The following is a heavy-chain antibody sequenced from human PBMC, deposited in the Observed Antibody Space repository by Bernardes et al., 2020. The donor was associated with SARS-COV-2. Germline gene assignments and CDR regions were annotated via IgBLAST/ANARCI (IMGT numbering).Heavy chain of an antibody. CDR1: GFTFSSYG. J-gene: IGHJ4*02. CDR2: ISYDGSNK. CDR3: ARDGGHWFGELLMDY. D-gene: IGHD3-10*01. Sequence: GGSLRLSCAASGFTFSSYGMHWVRQAPGKGLEWVAVISYDGSNKYYADSVKGRFTISRDNSKNTLYLQMNSLRAEDTAVYYCARDGGHWFGELLMDYWGQGTLVTVSS. V-gene: IGHV3-30*03.